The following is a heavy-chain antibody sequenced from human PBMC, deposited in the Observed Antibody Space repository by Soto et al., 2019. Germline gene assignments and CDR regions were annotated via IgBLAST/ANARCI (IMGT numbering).Heavy chain of an antibody. CDR2: IYHIGST. V-gene: IGHV4-39*07. CDR3: ARDKTSTGYSSSGFDY. J-gene: IGHJ4*02. CDR1: GGSISSSSSY. D-gene: IGHD6-13*01. Sequence: SETLSLTCTVSGGSISSSSSYWGWIRQPPGKGLERVGSIYHIGSTNYSPSLKSRVTISVDKSKNQFSLKLSSVTAADTAVYYCARDKTSTGYSSSGFDYWGQGTLVTVSS.